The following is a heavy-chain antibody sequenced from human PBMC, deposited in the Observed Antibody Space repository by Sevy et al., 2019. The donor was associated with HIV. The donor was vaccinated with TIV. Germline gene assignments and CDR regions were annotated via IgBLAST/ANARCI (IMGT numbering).Heavy chain of an antibody. D-gene: IGHD1-26*01. CDR1: GGSITSLY. J-gene: IGHJ4*02. V-gene: IGHV4-59*08. CDR2: IYYNGHI. Sequence: SETLSLTCTVSGGSITSLYWNWIRQPPGKGLEWIANIYYNGHINYNPSLKSRVTLSLDTPKNQFTLRLSSVTAADTAMYYCAGGNAWGRGYSWGQGTLVTVSS. CDR3: AGGNAWGRGYS.